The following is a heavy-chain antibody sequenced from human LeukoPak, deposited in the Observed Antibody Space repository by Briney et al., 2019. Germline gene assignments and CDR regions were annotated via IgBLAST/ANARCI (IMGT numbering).Heavy chain of an antibody. Sequence: SETLSLTCTVSGGSITNYYWSWIRQPPGKGLEWIGYVYFTGNTNYNPSLKSRVTISVDTSKNQFSLKLSSVTAADTAVYYCARGGGYYDFWSGYHNYYGMDVWGQGTTVTVSS. CDR2: VYFTGNT. CDR3: ARGGGYYDFWSGYHNYYGMDV. J-gene: IGHJ6*02. D-gene: IGHD3-3*01. V-gene: IGHV4-4*09. CDR1: GGSITNYY.